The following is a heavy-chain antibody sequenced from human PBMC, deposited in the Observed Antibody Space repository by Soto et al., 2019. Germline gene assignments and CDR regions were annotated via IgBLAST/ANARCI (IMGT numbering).Heavy chain of an antibody. J-gene: IGHJ4*02. D-gene: IGHD1-26*01. CDR1: GFTFSSYG. V-gene: IGHV3-30*18. CDR3: AKEADPSGSYYFGL. CDR2: ISYDGSNK. Sequence: QVQLVESGGGVVQPGRSLRLSCAASGFTFSSYGMHWVRQAPGKGLEWVAVISYDGSNKYYADSVKGRFTISRDNFKNTLYLQMNSLRAEDTAVYYRAKEADPSGSYYFGLWGQGTLVNVSS.